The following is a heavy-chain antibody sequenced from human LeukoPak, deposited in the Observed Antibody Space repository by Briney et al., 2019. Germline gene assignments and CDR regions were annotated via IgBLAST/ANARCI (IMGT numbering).Heavy chain of an antibody. D-gene: IGHD3-22*01. J-gene: IGHJ4*02. V-gene: IGHV4-39*07. Sequence: PSETLSLTCTVSGGSISSSSYYWGWLRQPPGKGLEWIGSIYYSGSTYYNPSLKSRVTISVDTSKNQFSLKLSSVTAADTAVYYCARESSSGYSQSVDYWGQGTLVTVSS. CDR1: GGSISSSSYY. CDR2: IYYSGST. CDR3: ARESSSGYSQSVDY.